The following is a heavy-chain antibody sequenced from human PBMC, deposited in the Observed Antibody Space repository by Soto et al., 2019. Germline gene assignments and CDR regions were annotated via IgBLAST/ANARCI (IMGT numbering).Heavy chain of an antibody. J-gene: IGHJ4*02. CDR2: IGGRGTSS. CDR1: GFTFSNYA. Sequence: LRLSCAASGFTFSNYAMSWVRQAPGKGLEWVSGIGGRGTSSYYADSVKGRFAISRDNSYNTLFLQLHSLRAEDTAVYYCAKSRYADSSGDYYDFWGQGTRVTVSS. V-gene: IGHV3-23*01. D-gene: IGHD3-22*01. CDR3: AKSRYADSSGDYYDF.